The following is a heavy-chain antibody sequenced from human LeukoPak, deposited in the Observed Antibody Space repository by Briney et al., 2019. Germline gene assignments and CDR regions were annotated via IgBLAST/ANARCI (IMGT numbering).Heavy chain of an antibody. CDR1: GGTFSSYA. J-gene: IGHJ4*02. CDR2: IIPIFGTA. D-gene: IGHD2-2*02. CDR3: ARAVERGYCSSTSCYRLDY. Sequence: SVKVSCKASGGTFSSYAISWVRQAPGRGLEWMGGIIPIFGTANYAQKFQGRVTITADESTSTAYMELSSLRSEDTAVYYCARAVERGYCSSTSCYRLDYWGQGTLVTVSS. V-gene: IGHV1-69*13.